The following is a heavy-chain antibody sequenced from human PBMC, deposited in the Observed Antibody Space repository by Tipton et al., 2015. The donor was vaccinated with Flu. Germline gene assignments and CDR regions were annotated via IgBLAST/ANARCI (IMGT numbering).Heavy chain of an antibody. CDR1: GGSFSGYY. D-gene: IGHD3-10*01. CDR2: INHSGST. J-gene: IGHJ6*03. CDR3: ARRVNTMVRGAPPVGYYYYYMDV. Sequence: TLSLTCAVYGGSFSGYYWSWIRQPPGKGLEWIGEINHSGSTNYNPSLKSRVTISVDTSKNQFSLKLSSVTAADTAVYYCARRVNTMVRGAPPVGYYYYYMDVWGKGTTVTVSS. V-gene: IGHV4-34*01.